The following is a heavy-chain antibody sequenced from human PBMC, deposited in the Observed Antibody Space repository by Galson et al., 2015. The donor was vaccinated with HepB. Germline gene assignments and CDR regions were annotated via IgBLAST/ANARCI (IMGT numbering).Heavy chain of an antibody. CDR1: GYTFTSYA. D-gene: IGHD6-6*01. CDR3: ARDRPIAARLRNIYYYGMDV. J-gene: IGHJ6*02. V-gene: IGHV1-3*01. Sequence: SVKVSCKASGYTFTSYAMHWVRQAPGQRLEWMGWINAGNGNTKYSQKFQGRVTITRDTSASTAYMELSSLRSEDTAVYYCARDRPIAARLRNIYYYGMDVWGQGTTVTVSS. CDR2: INAGNGNT.